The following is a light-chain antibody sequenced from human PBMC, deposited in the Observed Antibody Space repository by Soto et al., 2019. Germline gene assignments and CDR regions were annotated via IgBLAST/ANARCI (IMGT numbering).Light chain of an antibody. CDR1: QGISNH. V-gene: IGKV1-27*01. CDR3: QKYNTAPAT. CDR2: AAS. Sequence: DIQMTQSPSSLSASVGDRVTITCRASQGISNHLAWYQQKPGKVPKLLIYAASTLQSGVPSRVSGSGSATDFTLTINSLQPEDCATYYCQKYNTAPATFGPGTKVDI. J-gene: IGKJ3*01.